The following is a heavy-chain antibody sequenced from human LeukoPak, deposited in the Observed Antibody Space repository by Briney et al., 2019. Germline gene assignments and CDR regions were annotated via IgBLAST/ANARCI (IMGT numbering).Heavy chain of an antibody. Sequence: GGSLRLSCAASGFTFSDYYMSWIRQAPGKGLEWVSYISSSGSTIYYADSVKGRFTISRDNAKNSLYLQMNSLRAEDTAVYFCARTKKWLAFDDWGQGTMVTVSS. CDR1: GFTFSDYY. J-gene: IGHJ3*01. D-gene: IGHD6-19*01. V-gene: IGHV3-11*01. CDR2: ISSSGSTI. CDR3: ARTKKWLAFDD.